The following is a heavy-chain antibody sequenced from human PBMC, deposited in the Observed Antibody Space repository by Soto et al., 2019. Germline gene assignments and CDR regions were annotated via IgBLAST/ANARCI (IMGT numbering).Heavy chain of an antibody. J-gene: IGHJ6*02. D-gene: IGHD2-15*01. CDR2: INPNSGGT. Sequence: GASVKVSCKASGYTFTSYGISWVRQAPGQGLEWMGWINPNSGGTNYAQKFQGRVTMTRDTSISTAYMELSRLRSDDTAVYYCARGYPYYYYYGMDVWGQGTTVTVSS. CDR1: GYTFTSYG. V-gene: IGHV1-2*02. CDR3: ARGYPYYYYYGMDV.